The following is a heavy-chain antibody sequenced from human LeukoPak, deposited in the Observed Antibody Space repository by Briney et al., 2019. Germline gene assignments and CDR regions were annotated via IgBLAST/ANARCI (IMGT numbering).Heavy chain of an antibody. D-gene: IGHD6-19*01. CDR2: ISSSGSTI. J-gene: IGHJ6*02. Sequence: PGGSLRLSCAASGFTFSDYYMSWIRQAPGKGLEWVSYISSSGSTIYYADSVKGRFTISRDNAKNSLYLQMNSLRAEGTAVYYCARDRSSGWSYGMDVWGQGTTVTVSS. CDR3: ARDRSSGWSYGMDV. V-gene: IGHV3-11*01. CDR1: GFTFSDYY.